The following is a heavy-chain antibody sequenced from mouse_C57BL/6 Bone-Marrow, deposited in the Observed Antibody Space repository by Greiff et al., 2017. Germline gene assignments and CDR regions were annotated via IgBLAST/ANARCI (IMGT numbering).Heavy chain of an antibody. V-gene: IGHV1-64*01. Sequence: VQLQQPGAELVKPGASVKLSCKASGYTFTSYWMHWVKQRPGQGLEWIGMIHPNSGSTNYNEKFKSKATLTVDKSSSTAYIQLSSLTSEDSAVYYCARRDGNPFDYWGQGTTLTVSS. J-gene: IGHJ2*01. D-gene: IGHD2-1*01. CDR2: IHPNSGST. CDR1: GYTFTSYW. CDR3: ARRDGNPFDY.